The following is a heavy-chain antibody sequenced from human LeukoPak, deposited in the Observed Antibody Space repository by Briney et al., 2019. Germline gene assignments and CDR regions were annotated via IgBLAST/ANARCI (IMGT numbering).Heavy chain of an antibody. CDR3: ARGNDDYGNANDY. CDR1: GLTVSSNY. CDR2: IYSGGST. V-gene: IGHV3-53*01. J-gene: IGHJ4*02. D-gene: IGHD4-17*01. Sequence: GGSLRLSCAASGLTVSSNYMSWVRQAPGKGLEWVSLIYSGGSTYYADSVKGRFTISRDNSKNTLYLQMNSLRAEDTAVYYCARGNDDYGNANDYWGQGTLVTVSS.